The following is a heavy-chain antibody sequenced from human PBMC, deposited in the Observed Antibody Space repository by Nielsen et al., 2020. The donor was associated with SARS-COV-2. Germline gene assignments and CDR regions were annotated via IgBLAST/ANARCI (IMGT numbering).Heavy chain of an antibody. J-gene: IGHJ4*02. CDR1: GYTFTGYY. V-gene: IGHV1-2*06. Sequence: ASVKVSCKASGYTFTGYYMHWVRQAPGQGLEWMGRINPNSGGTNYAQKFQGRVTMTRDTSISTAYMELSRLRSDDTAVYYCARGSSSWYPLCFDYWGQGTLVTVSS. CDR2: INPNSGGT. D-gene: IGHD6-13*01. CDR3: ARGSSSWYPLCFDY.